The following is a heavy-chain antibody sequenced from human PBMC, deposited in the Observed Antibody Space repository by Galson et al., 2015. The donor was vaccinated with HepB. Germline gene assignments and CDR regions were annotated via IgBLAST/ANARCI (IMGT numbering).Heavy chain of an antibody. CDR3: TKVGGRYYFYYYYMDV. D-gene: IGHD2-15*01. V-gene: IGHV3-7*01. J-gene: IGHJ6*03. CDR2: INQDGSEK. CDR1: GLTFATYW. Sequence: SLRLSCAASGLTFATYWMTWVRQAPGMGLEWVANINQDGSEKYYVDSVKGRFTISRDNAKNSLYLQMNSLRAEDTAVYYCTKVGGRYYFYYYYMDVWGKGTTVTVSS.